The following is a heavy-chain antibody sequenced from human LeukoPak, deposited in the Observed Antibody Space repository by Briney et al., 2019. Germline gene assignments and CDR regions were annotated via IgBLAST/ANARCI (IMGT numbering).Heavy chain of an antibody. CDR3: ARPSVPAAGYYYYYMDV. J-gene: IGHJ6*03. CDR1: GGSFSGYY. D-gene: IGHD2-2*01. V-gene: IGHV4-34*01. CDR2: INHSGST. Sequence: SETLSLICAVYGGSFSGYYWSWIRQPPGKGLEWIGEINHSGSTNYNPSLKSRVTISVDTSKNQFSLKLSSVTAADTAVYYCARPSVPAAGYYYYYMDVWGKGTTVTVSS.